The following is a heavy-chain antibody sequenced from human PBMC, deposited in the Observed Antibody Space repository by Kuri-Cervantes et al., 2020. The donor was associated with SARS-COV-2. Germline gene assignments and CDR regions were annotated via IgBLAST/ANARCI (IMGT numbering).Heavy chain of an antibody. CDR1: GFTFSSYW. Sequence: ESLKISCAASGFTFSSYWMSWVRQAPGKGLEWVANIDQDGSEQYYVDSVKGRFSISRDNAKKSLYLQMNSLRAEDTAVYYCASQIGIFWNWGQGTLVTVSS. D-gene: IGHD3-3*01. CDR2: IDQDGSEQ. CDR3: ASQIGIFWN. V-gene: IGHV3-7*01. J-gene: IGHJ4*02.